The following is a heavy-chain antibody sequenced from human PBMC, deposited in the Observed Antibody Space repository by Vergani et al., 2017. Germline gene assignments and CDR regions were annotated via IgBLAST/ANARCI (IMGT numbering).Heavy chain of an antibody. D-gene: IGHD6-19*01. V-gene: IGHV1-2*02. CDR2: IIPNSGGT. Sequence: QVQLVQSGAEVKKPGSSVKVSCKASGGTFSSYAISWVRQAPGQGLEWMGGIIPNSGGTNYAQKFQGRVTMTRDTSISTAYMELSRLRSDDTAVYYCARYRHRIAVAVWRGDDAFDIWGQGTMVTVSS. CDR1: GGTFSSYA. CDR3: ARYRHRIAVAVWRGDDAFDI. J-gene: IGHJ3*02.